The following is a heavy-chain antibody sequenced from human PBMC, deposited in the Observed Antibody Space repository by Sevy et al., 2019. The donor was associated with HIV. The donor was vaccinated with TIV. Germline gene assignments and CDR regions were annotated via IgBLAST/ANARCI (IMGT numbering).Heavy chain of an antibody. D-gene: IGHD3-10*01. CDR1: GGSISSYY. CDR3: ARDSGRLWFGELLKGNWFDP. V-gene: IGHV4-4*07. CDR2: IYTSGST. Sequence: SETLSLTCTVSGGSISSYYWSWIRQPAGKGLEWIGRIYTSGSTNYNPSLKSRFTMSVDTSKNQFSLKLSSVTAADTAVYYWARDSGRLWFGELLKGNWFDPWGQGTLVTVSS. J-gene: IGHJ5*02.